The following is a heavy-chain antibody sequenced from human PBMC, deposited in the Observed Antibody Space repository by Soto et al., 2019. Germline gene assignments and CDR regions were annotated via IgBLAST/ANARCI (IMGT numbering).Heavy chain of an antibody. CDR2: INAGNGNT. D-gene: IGHD5-18*01. CDR3: ARSNTATATGDFDY. CDR1: GYTFTSYA. J-gene: IGHJ4*02. V-gene: IGHV1-3*01. Sequence: ASVKVSCKDSGYTFTSYAMHWVRLAPGQRLEWMGWINAGNGNTKYSQKFQGRVTITRDTSASTAYMELSSLRSEDTAVYYCARSNTATATGDFDYWGQGTLVTVSS.